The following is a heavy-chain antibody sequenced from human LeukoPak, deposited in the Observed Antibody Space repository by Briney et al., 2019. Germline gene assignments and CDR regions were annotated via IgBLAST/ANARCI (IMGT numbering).Heavy chain of an antibody. CDR3: ATVRIELATMLPDY. J-gene: IGHJ4*02. CDR2: INSDGSRI. D-gene: IGHD5-24*01. V-gene: IGHV3-74*01. CDR1: GFTFTTYW. Sequence: GGSLRLSCAASGFTFTTYWMHWVRQVPGKGLVWVSSINSDGSRINYADSVQGRYTISRDNAKNTLYLQMNSLRAEDTAVYYCATVRIELATMLPDYWGQGTLVTVSS.